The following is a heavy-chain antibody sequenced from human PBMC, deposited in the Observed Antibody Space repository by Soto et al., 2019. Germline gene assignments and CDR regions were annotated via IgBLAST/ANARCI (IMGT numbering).Heavy chain of an antibody. CDR2: ISGSGGST. D-gene: IGHD6-13*01. Sequence: GGSLRLSCAASGFTFSSYAMSWFRQAPGKGLEWVSAISGSGGSTYYADSVKGRFTISRDNSKNTLYLQMNSLRAEDTAVYYCAKHVSYSSSWYDYWGQGTLVTVSS. J-gene: IGHJ4*02. CDR3: AKHVSYSSSWYDY. V-gene: IGHV3-23*01. CDR1: GFTFSSYA.